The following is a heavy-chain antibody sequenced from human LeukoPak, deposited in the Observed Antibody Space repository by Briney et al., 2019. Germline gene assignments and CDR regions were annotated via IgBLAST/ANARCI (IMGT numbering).Heavy chain of an antibody. V-gene: IGHV3-23*01. J-gene: IGHJ4*02. Sequence: GGSLRLSCEASGFTFSGNAMSGVGQAQGKGREGVSAISGSGGSTYYADSVKGRFTISRDNSKNTLYLQMNSLRAEDTAVYYCASQNYGDYVPFDYWGQGTLVTVSS. CDR1: GFTFSGNA. CDR2: ISGSGGST. CDR3: ASQNYGDYVPFDY. D-gene: IGHD4-17*01.